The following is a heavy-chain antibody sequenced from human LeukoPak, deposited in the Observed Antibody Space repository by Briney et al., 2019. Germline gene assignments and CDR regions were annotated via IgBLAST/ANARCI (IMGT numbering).Heavy chain of an antibody. J-gene: IGHJ4*02. CDR1: GFTFNNFG. D-gene: IGHD3-22*01. CDR2: ISYSGSVQ. V-gene: IGHV3-30*03. Sequence: GGSLRLSCAASGFTFNNFGMYWVRQAPGKGLEWVSVISYSGSVQFYADSVKGRFTISRDDSKNTVHMQMNRLRVEDTAVYYCARSPRDSRDWTGTLDYWGQGALVTVSS. CDR3: ARSPRDSRDWTGTLDY.